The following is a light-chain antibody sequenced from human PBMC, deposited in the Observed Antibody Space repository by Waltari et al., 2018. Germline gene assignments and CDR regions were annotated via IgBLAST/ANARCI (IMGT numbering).Light chain of an antibody. V-gene: IGKV6-21*02. CDR1: QRSCNS. CDR2: YGS. J-gene: IGKJ5*01. CDR3: HQASNLPIT. Sequence: TVLTLSLELYSVTPKEKSTIACRPSQRSCNSLHWYQQKPEQSPKLLIKYGSHTISGVPSRFSGSGSGTDFTLTINSMEAEDAATYYCHQASNLPITFGQGTRLEIK.